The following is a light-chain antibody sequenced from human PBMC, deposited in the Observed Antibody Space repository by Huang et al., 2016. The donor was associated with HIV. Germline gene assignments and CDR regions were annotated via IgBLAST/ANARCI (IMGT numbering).Light chain of an antibody. J-gene: IGKJ3*01. CDR3: QQYNDFRST. CDR1: QIVSSH. V-gene: IGKV3-15*01. CDR2: AAS. Sequence: ETVMTQSPVTLSVSPGDRASLSCRSSQIVSSHLAWYQQKPGQAPRLLIYAASTRATGVPARFSGSGAGTEFTLTISTLQSEDCAVYYCQQYNDFRSTFGPGTRVEIK.